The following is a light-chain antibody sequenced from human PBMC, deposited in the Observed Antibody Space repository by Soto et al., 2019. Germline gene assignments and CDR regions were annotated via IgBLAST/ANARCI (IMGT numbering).Light chain of an antibody. Sequence: QSVLTTTPSVSGPPGQRVTISCTGSSSNMGAGYDVHWYQQLPGTAPKLLIYGNNNRPSGVPDRFYGSKSGTSASLAVTGLQAEDEADYYCQSYATGLSVLYVFGTGTKVTVL. CDR1: SSNMGAGYD. V-gene: IGLV1-40*01. J-gene: IGLJ1*01. CDR2: GNN. CDR3: QSYATGLSVLYV.